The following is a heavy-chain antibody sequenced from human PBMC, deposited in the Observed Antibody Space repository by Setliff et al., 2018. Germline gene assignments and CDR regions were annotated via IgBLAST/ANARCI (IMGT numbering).Heavy chain of an antibody. V-gene: IGHV4-59*01. CDR1: GGSISPYY. J-gene: IGHJ3*02. D-gene: IGHD3-22*01. CDR2: IYHSGYT. CDR3: ARGLHDTSDDYYVGAFDM. Sequence: PSETLSLTCTVSGGSISPYYWSWIRQPPGKGLEWIGHIYHSGYTSYNPSLKSRVTLSVDTSMNKLSLRLTFVTAADTALYYCARGLHDTSDDYYVGAFDMWGLGTKVTVSS.